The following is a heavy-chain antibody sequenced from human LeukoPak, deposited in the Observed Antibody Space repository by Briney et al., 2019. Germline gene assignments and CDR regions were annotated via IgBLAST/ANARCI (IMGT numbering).Heavy chain of an antibody. CDR1: GFTFSSYW. V-gene: IGHV3-7*03. CDR2: IKQDGSEK. CDR3: ARVLRYCSGGNCYSGGLGYMDV. Sequence: GGSLRLSCADSGFTFSSYWMSWVRQAPGKGLEWVANIKQDGSEKYYVDSVKGRFTISRDNAKKSLYLQMNSLRAEDTAVYYCARVLRYCSGGNCYSGGLGYMDVWGKGTTVTISS. J-gene: IGHJ6*03. D-gene: IGHD2-15*01.